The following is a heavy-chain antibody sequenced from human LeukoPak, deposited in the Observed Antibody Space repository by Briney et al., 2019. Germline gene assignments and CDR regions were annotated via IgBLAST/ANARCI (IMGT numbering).Heavy chain of an antibody. D-gene: IGHD5-24*01. CDR2: INHSGST. V-gene: IGHV4-34*01. Sequence: KPSETLSLTCAVYGGSFSGYYWSWIRQPPGKGLEWIGEINHSGSTNYNPSLKSRVTISVDTSKNQFSLKLSSVTAAYTAVYYCARRGSQRWLQSTSPFGPWGQGTLVTVSS. CDR3: ARRGSQRWLQSTSPFGP. CDR1: GGSFSGYY. J-gene: IGHJ5*02.